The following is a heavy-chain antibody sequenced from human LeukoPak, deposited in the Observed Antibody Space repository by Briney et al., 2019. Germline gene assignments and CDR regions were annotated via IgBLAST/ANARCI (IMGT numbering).Heavy chain of an antibody. Sequence: SETLSLTCTVSGGSISSYYWSWIRQPPGKGLEWIGYIYYSGSTNYNPSLKSRVTISVDTSKNQFSLKLSSVTAADTAVYYCAEASIAAAATSPYFDYWGQGTLVSVSS. J-gene: IGHJ4*02. V-gene: IGHV4-59*08. CDR1: GGSISSYY. CDR2: IYYSGST. D-gene: IGHD6-13*01. CDR3: AEASIAAAATSPYFDY.